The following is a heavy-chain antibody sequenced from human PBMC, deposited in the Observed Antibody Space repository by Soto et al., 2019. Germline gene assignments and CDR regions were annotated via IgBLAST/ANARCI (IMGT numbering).Heavy chain of an antibody. CDR1: GFTFNDHY. D-gene: IGHD3-9*01. CDR2: IRRKANSYTT. CDR3: ARGPDSSTGYYGTFEY. V-gene: IGHV3-72*01. Sequence: GGSLRLSCAASGFTFNDHYMDWARQAPGKGLEWLGRIRRKANSYTTVYAASVKGRFIISRDDSKNSVYLQMNSLKNEDTAVYYCARGPDSSTGYYGTFEYWGQGTLVTVSS. J-gene: IGHJ4*02.